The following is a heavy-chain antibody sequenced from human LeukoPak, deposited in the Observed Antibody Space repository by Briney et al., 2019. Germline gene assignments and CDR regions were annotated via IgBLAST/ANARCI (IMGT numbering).Heavy chain of an antibody. D-gene: IGHD3-3*01. CDR2: VSYSGGT. Sequence: SETLSLTCTVSGASVSGHYGSWIRQPPGKGLEWIGYVSYSGGTNYNPSLKSRVTISLDTSKDQFSLRLNSVTAADTAVYYCARLSTYYDFWSPLDYWGQGTLVTVSS. J-gene: IGHJ4*02. V-gene: IGHV4-59*02. CDR1: GASVSGHY. CDR3: ARLSTYYDFWSPLDY.